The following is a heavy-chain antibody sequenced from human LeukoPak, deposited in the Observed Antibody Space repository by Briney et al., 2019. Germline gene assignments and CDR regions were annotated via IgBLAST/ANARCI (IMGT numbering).Heavy chain of an antibody. CDR1: GGSISSYY. CDR2: IYYSGST. D-gene: IGHD3-22*01. V-gene: IGHV4-59*01. J-gene: IGHJ4*02. CDR3: ARVAPPYESYFDH. Sequence: PSETLSLTCTVSGGSISSYYWSWIRQPPGKGLEWIGYIYYSGSTNYNPSLKSRVTISVDTSKNQFSLKLSSVTAADTAVYYCARVAPPYESYFDHWGQGALVTVSS.